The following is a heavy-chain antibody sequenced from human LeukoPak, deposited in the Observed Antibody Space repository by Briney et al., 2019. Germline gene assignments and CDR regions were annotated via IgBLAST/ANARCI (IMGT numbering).Heavy chain of an antibody. Sequence: SETLSLTCTVSGGSISSHYWSWIRQPPGKGLEWIGYIYYSGSTNYNPSLKSRVTISVDTSKNQFSLKLSSVTAADTAVYYCARYYTSGSFDYWGQGTLVTVSS. CDR2: IYYSGST. CDR1: GGSISSHY. V-gene: IGHV4-59*11. D-gene: IGHD3-10*01. J-gene: IGHJ4*02. CDR3: ARYYTSGSFDY.